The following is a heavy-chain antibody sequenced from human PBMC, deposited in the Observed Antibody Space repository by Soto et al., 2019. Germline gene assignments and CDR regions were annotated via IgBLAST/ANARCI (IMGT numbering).Heavy chain of an antibody. Sequence: GGALRLSCAASVFTFSSYWMSWVRQAPGKGLEWVANIKQDGSEKYYVDSVKGRFTISRDNAKNSLYLQMNSLRAEDTAVYYCARPQWLVSPYDYWGQGTLVTVSS. D-gene: IGHD6-19*01. V-gene: IGHV3-7*03. CDR2: IKQDGSEK. CDR3: ARPQWLVSPYDY. CDR1: VFTFSSYW. J-gene: IGHJ4*02.